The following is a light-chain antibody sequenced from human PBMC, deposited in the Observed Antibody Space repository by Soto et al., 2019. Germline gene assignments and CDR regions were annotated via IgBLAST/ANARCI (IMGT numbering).Light chain of an antibody. CDR1: QRISSS. CDR2: GAS. CDR3: QQYSKWPPFT. Sequence: EVVMTQSPATLSVSPGERVTLSCRASQRISSSLAWYQQRPGQAPRLLIYGASTRATGVPDRFSGSGSGTECTLTISGLQSEDFAFYYCQQYSKWPPFTFGPGTQVDVK. V-gene: IGKV3-15*01. J-gene: IGKJ3*01.